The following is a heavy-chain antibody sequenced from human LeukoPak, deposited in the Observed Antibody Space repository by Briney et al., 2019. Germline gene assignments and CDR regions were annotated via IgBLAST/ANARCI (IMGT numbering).Heavy chain of an antibody. D-gene: IGHD5-18*01. V-gene: IGHV4-39*01. CDR1: GGSISSSSYY. Sequence: NSSETLSLTCTVSGGSISSSSYYWGWIRQPPGKGLEWIGSIYYSGSTYYNPSLKSRVTIYVDTSKNQFSLKLSSVTAADTAVYYCARRQDTAMVAFDYWGQGTLVTVSS. CDR2: IYYSGST. CDR3: ARRQDTAMVAFDY. J-gene: IGHJ4*02.